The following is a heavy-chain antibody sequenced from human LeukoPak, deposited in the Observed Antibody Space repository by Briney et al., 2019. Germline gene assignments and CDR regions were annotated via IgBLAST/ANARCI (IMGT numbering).Heavy chain of an antibody. CDR3: ATFHRGQFYYYYYMDV. Sequence: ASVKVSCKVSGYTLTELSMHWVRQAPGKGLEWMGGFDPEDGETIYAQKFQGRVTMTEDTSTDTAYMELSSLRSEDTAVYYRATFHRGQFYYYYYMDVWGKGTTVTVSS. CDR2: FDPEDGET. V-gene: IGHV1-24*01. J-gene: IGHJ6*03. CDR1: GYTLTELS. D-gene: IGHD1-14*01.